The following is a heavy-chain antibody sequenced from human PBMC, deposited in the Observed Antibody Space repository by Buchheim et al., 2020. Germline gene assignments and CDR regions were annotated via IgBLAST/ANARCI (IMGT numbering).Heavy chain of an antibody. CDR3: ARGSVIHLAADSSGYYPG. CDR1: GGSFSGYY. CDR2: INHSGST. D-gene: IGHD3-22*01. Sequence: QVQLQQWGAGLLKPSETLSLTCAVYGGSFSGYYWSWIRQPPGKGLEWIGEINHSGSTNYNPSLKSRVTISVDTSKNQFSLKLSSVTAADTAVYYCARGSVIHLAADSSGYYPGWGQGTL. V-gene: IGHV4-34*01. J-gene: IGHJ4*02.